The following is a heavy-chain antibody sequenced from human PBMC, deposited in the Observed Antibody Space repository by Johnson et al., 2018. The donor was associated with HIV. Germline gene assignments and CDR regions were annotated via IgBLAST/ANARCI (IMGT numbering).Heavy chain of an antibody. Sequence: VQLVESGGGVVQPGMSLRLSCSASGFTFSAYGMHWVRQAPGKGLEWVALIWHDGNDKYYADSVTGRFTISRDNSKNSLYLQMNSLRAEDTALYYCAKEATDSAFDIWGQGTMVTVSS. CDR3: AKEATDSAFDI. D-gene: IGHD1-14*01. CDR1: GFTFSAYG. J-gene: IGHJ3*02. V-gene: IGHV3-33*06. CDR2: IWHDGNDK.